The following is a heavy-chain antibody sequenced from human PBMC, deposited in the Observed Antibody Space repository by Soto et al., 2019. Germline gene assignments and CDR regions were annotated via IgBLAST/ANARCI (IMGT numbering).Heavy chain of an antibody. Sequence: QVQLVQSGAEVKKPGASVKVSCKASGYTFTSYGISWVRQAPGQGLEWMGWISAYNGNTNYAQKLQGRVTMTTDTSTSTAYMELRSLRSDDTAVYYCAREFPAYGSGTYGWFDPWGQGTLVTVSS. CDR1: GYTFTSYG. J-gene: IGHJ5*02. CDR3: AREFPAYGSGTYGWFDP. D-gene: IGHD3-10*01. V-gene: IGHV1-18*01. CDR2: ISAYNGNT.